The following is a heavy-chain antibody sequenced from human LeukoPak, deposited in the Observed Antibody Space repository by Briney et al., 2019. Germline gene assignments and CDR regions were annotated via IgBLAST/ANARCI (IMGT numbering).Heavy chain of an antibody. J-gene: IGHJ4*02. V-gene: IGHV3-48*03. CDR2: IGSSGTAI. CDR1: GFPFSIYE. D-gene: IGHD6-19*01. CDR3: AILAVASDFDY. Sequence: PGGSLRLSCAVSGFPFSIYEMNWVRQAPGKGLEWVSNIGSSGTAIYYADSVKGRFSISRDNAKSSLYLQMNSLRVEDTAVYYCAILAVASDFDYWGQGALVTVSS.